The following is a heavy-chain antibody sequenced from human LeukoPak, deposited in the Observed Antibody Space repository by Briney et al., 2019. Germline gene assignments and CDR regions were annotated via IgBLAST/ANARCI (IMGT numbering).Heavy chain of an antibody. CDR1: GYTLRSYW. J-gene: IGHJ4*02. CDR3: ASPTSGSWSFDY. V-gene: IGHV3-7*01. D-gene: IGHD1-26*01. CDR2: IKQDGSEK. Sequence: GGSLRLSCAASGYTLRSYWMSWVRQAPGKGLEWVTNIKQDGSEKYYVDSVKGRFTISRDNAKNSLYLQMNRLRAEETAVYYCASPTSGSWSFDYWGQGNLVTVSS.